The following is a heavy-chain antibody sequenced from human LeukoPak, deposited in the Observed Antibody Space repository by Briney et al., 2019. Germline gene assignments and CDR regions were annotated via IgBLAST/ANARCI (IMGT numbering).Heavy chain of an antibody. Sequence: ASVKVSCKASGYTFTGYYMHWVRHAPGQGLEWMGWINPNSGGTNYAQKFQGRVTITRDTSISTAYMELSRLRSDDTAVYYCARGRLRYQLLIDYWGQGTLVTVSS. D-gene: IGHD2-2*01. J-gene: IGHJ4*02. V-gene: IGHV1-2*02. CDR2: INPNSGGT. CDR1: GYTFTGYY. CDR3: ARGRLRYQLLIDY.